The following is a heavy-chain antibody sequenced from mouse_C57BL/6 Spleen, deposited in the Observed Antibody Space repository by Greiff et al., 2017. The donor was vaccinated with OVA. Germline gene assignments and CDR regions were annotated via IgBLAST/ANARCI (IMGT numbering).Heavy chain of an antibody. D-gene: IGHD1-1*01. CDR1: GYTFTSYW. J-gene: IGHJ4*01. V-gene: IGHV1-72*01. Sequence: QVQLQQSGAELVKPGASVKLSCKASGYTFTSYWMHWVKQRPGLGLEWIGRIDPNSGGTKYNEKFKSKATLTVDKPSSTAYMQLSSLTSEDSAVYYCARESTVVATRYAMDYWGQGTSVTVSS. CDR3: ARESTVVATRYAMDY. CDR2: IDPNSGGT.